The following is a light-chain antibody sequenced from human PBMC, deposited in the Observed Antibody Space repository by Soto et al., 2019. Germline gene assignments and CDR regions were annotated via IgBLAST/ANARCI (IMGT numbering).Light chain of an antibody. CDR3: QQYGSSPLT. Sequence: EIVLTQSPGTLSLSPGERVTLSCRASQSVSDNFLAWYQQKAGQAPRLLIYGASSRATGIPDRFSGSGSGTDFTLTISRLEPEDFAVYYCQQYGSSPLTFGGGTKVDIK. J-gene: IGKJ4*01. CDR1: QSVSDNF. V-gene: IGKV3-20*01. CDR2: GAS.